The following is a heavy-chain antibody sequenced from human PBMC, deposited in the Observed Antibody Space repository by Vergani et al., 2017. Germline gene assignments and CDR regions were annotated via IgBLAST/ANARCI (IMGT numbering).Heavy chain of an antibody. CDR3: ARADYYYDSMAEYFQH. CDR2: ISSSGSTI. D-gene: IGHD3-22*01. Sequence: QVQLVESGGGVVQPGRSLRLSCAASGFTFSDYYMSWIRQAPGKGLEWVSYISSSGSTIYYADSVKGRFTISRDNAKNSLYLQMNSLRAEDTAVYYCARADYYYDSMAEYFQHWGQGTLVTVSS. CDR1: GFTFSDYY. J-gene: IGHJ1*01. V-gene: IGHV3-11*01.